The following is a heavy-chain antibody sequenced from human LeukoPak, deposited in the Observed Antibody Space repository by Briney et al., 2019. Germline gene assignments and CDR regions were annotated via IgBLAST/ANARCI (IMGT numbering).Heavy chain of an antibody. V-gene: IGHV1-69*05. CDR1: GGTFSSYA. Sequence: ASVKVSCKASGGTFSSYAISWVRQAPGQGLEWMGGIIPIFGTANYAQKFQGRVTITTDESTSTAYMELSSLRSEDTAVYYCAGGLSITMVRGAADAFDIWGQGTMVTVSS. CDR2: IIPIFGTA. D-gene: IGHD3-10*01. CDR3: AGGLSITMVRGAADAFDI. J-gene: IGHJ3*02.